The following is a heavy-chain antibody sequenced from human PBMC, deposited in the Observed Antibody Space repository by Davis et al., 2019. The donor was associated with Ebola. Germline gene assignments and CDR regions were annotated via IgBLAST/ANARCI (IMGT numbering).Heavy chain of an antibody. CDR3: ARAPSCSGASCYSEWFDP. CDR1: GFTFSSYA. Sequence: AGSLRLSCAASGFTFSSYAMHWVRQTPGKGLEWVAVISYDGSNKFYADSVKGRFTISRDNSKNTLYLQMNSLRTEDTAVYYCARAPSCSGASCYSEWFDPWGQGTLVIVSS. D-gene: IGHD2-15*01. J-gene: IGHJ5*02. CDR2: ISYDGSNK. V-gene: IGHV3-30*04.